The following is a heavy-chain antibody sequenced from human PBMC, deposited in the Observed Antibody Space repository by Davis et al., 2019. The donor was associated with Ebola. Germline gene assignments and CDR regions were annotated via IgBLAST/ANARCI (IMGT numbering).Heavy chain of an antibody. CDR2: INPNSGGT. D-gene: IGHD2-2*02. CDR3: ARDIVVVPAAITGSSYYYYGMDV. J-gene: IGHJ6*02. Sequence: ASVKVSCKASGYTFTGYYMHWVRQAPGQGLEWMGWINPNSGGTNYAQKFQGRVTMTRDTSISTAYMELSRLRSEDTAVYYCARDIVVVPAAITGSSYYYYGMDVWGQGTTVTVSS. CDR1: GYTFTGYY. V-gene: IGHV1-2*02.